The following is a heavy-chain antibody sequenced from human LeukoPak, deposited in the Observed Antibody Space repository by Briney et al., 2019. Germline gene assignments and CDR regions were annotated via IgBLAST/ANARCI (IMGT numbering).Heavy chain of an antibody. D-gene: IGHD3-3*01. Sequence: GGSLRLSCAASGFTFSSYDMHWVRQAPGKGLEWVAVISYDGSNKYYADSVKGRFTISRDNSKNTLYLQMNSLRAEDTAVYYCARGVGGYYFIAPFDYWGQGTLVTVSS. CDR3: ARGVGGYYFIAPFDY. CDR2: ISYDGSNK. CDR1: GFTFSSYD. J-gene: IGHJ4*02. V-gene: IGHV3-30*14.